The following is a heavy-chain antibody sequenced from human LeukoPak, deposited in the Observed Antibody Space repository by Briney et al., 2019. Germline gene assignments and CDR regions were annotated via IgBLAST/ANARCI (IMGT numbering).Heavy chain of an antibody. J-gene: IGHJ4*02. V-gene: IGHV3-48*03. D-gene: IGHD1-1*01. CDR1: GFSFSSYE. CDR2: ISSSGSTI. CDR3: ARDYNLDY. Sequence: AGGSLRLSCAASGFSFSSYEMNWVREAPGKGLEWVSYISSSGSTIYYADSVKGRFTISRDNAKNSLYLQMNSLRAEDTAVYYCARDYNLDYWGQGTLVTVSS.